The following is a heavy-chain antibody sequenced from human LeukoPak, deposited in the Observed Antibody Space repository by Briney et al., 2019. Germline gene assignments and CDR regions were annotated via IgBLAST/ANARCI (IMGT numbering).Heavy chain of an antibody. Sequence: ASVKVSCKASGYTFTSYVISWVRQAPGQGLEWMGWISAYNGNTNYAQKLQGRVTMTTDTSTSTAYMELRSLRSDDTAVYYCARDRSGVSIAARPDYYYGMDVWGQGTTVTVSS. D-gene: IGHD6-6*01. CDR2: ISAYNGNT. CDR1: GYTFTSYV. V-gene: IGHV1-18*01. J-gene: IGHJ6*02. CDR3: ARDRSGVSIAARPDYYYGMDV.